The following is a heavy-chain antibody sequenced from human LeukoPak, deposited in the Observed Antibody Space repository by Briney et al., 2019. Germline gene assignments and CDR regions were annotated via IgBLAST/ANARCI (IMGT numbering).Heavy chain of an antibody. J-gene: IGHJ6*03. CDR3: ARDRSEYSSSFPPHYYYYMDV. CDR1: GGSFSGYY. CDR2: INHSGST. Sequence: SGTLSLTCAVYGGSFSGYYWSWIRQPPGKGLEWIGEINHSGSTNYNPSLKSRVTISVDTSKNQFSLKLSSVTAADTAVYYCARDRSEYSSSFPPHYYYYMDVWGKGTTVTVSS. D-gene: IGHD6-6*01. V-gene: IGHV4-34*01.